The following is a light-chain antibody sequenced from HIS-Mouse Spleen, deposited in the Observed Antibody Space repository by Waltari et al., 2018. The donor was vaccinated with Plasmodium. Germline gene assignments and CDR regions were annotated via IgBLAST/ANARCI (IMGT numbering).Light chain of an antibody. CDR1: RSDVGSYNL. CDR3: CSYAGSSTYV. CDR2: EGS. Sequence: QSALTQPPPVSGSPGPSITISCTGTRSDVGSYNLVPWYQQHPGKAPKLMIYEGSKRPSGVSNRFSGSKSGNTASLTISGLQAEDEADYYCCSYAGSSTYVFGTGTKVTVL. V-gene: IGLV2-23*01. J-gene: IGLJ1*01.